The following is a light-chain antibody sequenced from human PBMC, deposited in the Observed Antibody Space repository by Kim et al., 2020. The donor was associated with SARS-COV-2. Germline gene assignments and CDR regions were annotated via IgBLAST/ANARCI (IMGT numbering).Light chain of an antibody. Sequence: LTQPPSASGSPGQSVTISCTGTSSDVGGYNYVSWYQQHPGKAPKLMIYEVSKRPSGVPDRFSGSKSGNTASLTVSGLQAEDEADYYCISYAGSNNLGFGGGTQLTVL. CDR3: ISYAGSNNLG. CDR1: SSDVGGYNY. V-gene: IGLV2-8*01. J-gene: IGLJ3*02. CDR2: EVS.